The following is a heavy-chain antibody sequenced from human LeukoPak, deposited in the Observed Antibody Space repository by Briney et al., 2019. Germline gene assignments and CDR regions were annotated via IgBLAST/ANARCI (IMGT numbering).Heavy chain of an antibody. CDR3: ATTRVGATRGFFDY. CDR1: GGSISSSSYY. V-gene: IGHV4-39*01. CDR2: IYYSGST. D-gene: IGHD1-26*01. Sequence: SETLSLTCTVSGGSISSSSYYWGWIRQPPGKGLEWIGSIYYSGSTYYNPSLKSRVTISVDTSKNQFSLKLSSVTAADTAVYYCATTRVGATRGFFDYWGQGTLVTASS. J-gene: IGHJ4*02.